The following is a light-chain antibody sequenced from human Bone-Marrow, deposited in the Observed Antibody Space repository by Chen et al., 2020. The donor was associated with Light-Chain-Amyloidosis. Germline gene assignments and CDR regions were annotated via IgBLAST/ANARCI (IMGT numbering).Light chain of an antibody. CDR1: NIGSTS. V-gene: IGLV3-21*02. CDR2: DDS. J-gene: IGLJ3*02. Sequence: SYVLTQPSSVSVAPGQTATIACGGNNIGSTSVHWYKQTPGQAPLLVVYDDSDRPSGIPERLSCSNSGNAATLTISGVEAGDGAYYYCPVWDRSSDRPMFGGGTKLTVL. CDR3: PVWDRSSDRPM.